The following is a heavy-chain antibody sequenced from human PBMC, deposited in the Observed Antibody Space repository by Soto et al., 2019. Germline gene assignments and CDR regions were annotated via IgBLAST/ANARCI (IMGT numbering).Heavy chain of an antibody. CDR1: GGSIRTYY. D-gene: IGHD3-10*01. CDR2: TYYGGST. V-gene: IGHV4-59*01. CDR3: ARSGRYYGSGSYPPFDY. J-gene: IGHJ4*02. Sequence: QVQLQESGPGLVKPSETLSLTCSVSGGSIRTYYWSWIRQSPGKTMEWIGNTYYGGSTNYNPSLESRASISVVMSKNQFSLKLTSVTAADTAVYSCARSGRYYGSGSYPPFDYWGQGILVTVSS.